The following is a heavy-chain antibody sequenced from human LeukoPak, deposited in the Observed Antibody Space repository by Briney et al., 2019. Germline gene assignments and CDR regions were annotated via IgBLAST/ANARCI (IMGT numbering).Heavy chain of an antibody. CDR3: ARGPRIQLWLGRYYFDY. D-gene: IGHD5-18*01. V-gene: IGHV4-34*01. CDR1: GGSFSGYY. J-gene: IGHJ4*02. Sequence: SETLSLTCAVYGGSFSGYYWSWIRQPPGKGLEWIGGINHSGSTNYNPSLKSRVTISVDTSKNQFSLKLSSVTAADTAVYYCARGPRIQLWLGRYYFDYWGQGTLVTVSS. CDR2: INHSGST.